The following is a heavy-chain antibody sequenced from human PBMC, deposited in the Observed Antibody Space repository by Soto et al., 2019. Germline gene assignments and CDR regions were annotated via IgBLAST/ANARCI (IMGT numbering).Heavy chain of an antibody. J-gene: IGHJ4*02. Sequence: GSLRLSCAAFGFDFNKYAMTWVRQAPGKGLQWVSSITSNGDSTYYADSVKGRFTTSRDNSKNTLYLQMNSLRADDTAVFYCAKDSPSYTTSPFFFDSWGQGTLVTVSS. V-gene: IGHV3-23*01. CDR1: GFDFNKYA. CDR2: ITSNGDST. D-gene: IGHD2-2*02. CDR3: AKDSPSYTTSPFFFDS.